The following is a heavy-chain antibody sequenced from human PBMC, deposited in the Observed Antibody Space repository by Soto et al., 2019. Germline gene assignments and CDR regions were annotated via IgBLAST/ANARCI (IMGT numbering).Heavy chain of an antibody. V-gene: IGHV3-23*01. CDR1: GFTFSSYA. CDR3: AKSLWASSYYFDY. CDR2: ISGSGGST. Sequence: GGSLRLSCAASGFTFSSYAMSWVHQAPGKGLEWVSAISGSGGSTYYADSVKGRFTISRDNSKNTLYLQMNSLRAEDTAVYYCAKSLWASSYYFDYWGQGTLVTVSS. D-gene: IGHD5-18*01. J-gene: IGHJ4*02.